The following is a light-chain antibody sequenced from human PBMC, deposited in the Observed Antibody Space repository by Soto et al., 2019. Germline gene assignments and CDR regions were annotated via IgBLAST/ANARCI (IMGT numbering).Light chain of an antibody. Sequence: EIVLGQSPATLALSAGERSTLSCMASQSVNTYLAWYQQKPGQPPRLLIYDASNRATGIPARFSGSGSETDFTLTISSLEPEDFAVYYCQQYGSSPITFGQGTRLEIK. CDR2: DAS. V-gene: IGKV3-11*01. CDR3: QQYGSSPIT. CDR1: QSVNTY. J-gene: IGKJ5*01.